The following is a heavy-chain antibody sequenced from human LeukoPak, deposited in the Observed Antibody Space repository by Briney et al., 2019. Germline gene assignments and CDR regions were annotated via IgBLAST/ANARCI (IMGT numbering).Heavy chain of an antibody. CDR2: IYYSGST. V-gene: IGHV4-59*01. J-gene: IGHJ6*03. Sequence: SETLSLTCTVSGGSISTYYWSWIRQPPGKGLEWIGYIYYSGSTNYNPSLKSRVTISVDTSKNQFSLKLSSVTAADTAVYYCASTSYCSSTSCRLTYYYYYYMDVWGKGTTVTVSS. D-gene: IGHD2-2*01. CDR3: ASTSYCSSTSCRLTYYYYYYMDV. CDR1: GGSISTYY.